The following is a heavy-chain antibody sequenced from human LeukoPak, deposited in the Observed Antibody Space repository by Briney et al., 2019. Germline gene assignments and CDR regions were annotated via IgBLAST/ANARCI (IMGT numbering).Heavy chain of an antibody. J-gene: IGHJ3*02. V-gene: IGHV1-18*01. CDR3: ARSAERYFDWLSGPLDAFDI. D-gene: IGHD3-9*01. CDR1: GYTFINYG. Sequence: ASVKVSCKASGYTFINYGISWVRQAPGQGLEWMGWISAENGNTGYVENLQGRVTMTTDTSSSTVYMELRSLRPDDTAVYYCARSAERYFDWLSGPLDAFDIWGQGTMVTVSS. CDR2: ISAENGNT.